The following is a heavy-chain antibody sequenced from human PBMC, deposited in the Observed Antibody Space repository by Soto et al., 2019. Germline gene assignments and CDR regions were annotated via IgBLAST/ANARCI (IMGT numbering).Heavy chain of an antibody. Sequence: QVQLVESGGGVVQPGRSLRLSCAASGFTFSSYGMHWVRQAPGKWLEWVAVISYDGSNKYYADSVKGRFTISRDNSKNTLYLQMNSLRAEDTAVYYCAKDFYSYGYGMDVWGQGTTVTVSS. J-gene: IGHJ6*02. V-gene: IGHV3-30*18. CDR1: GFTFSSYG. CDR3: AKDFYSYGYGMDV. CDR2: ISYDGSNK. D-gene: IGHD5-18*01.